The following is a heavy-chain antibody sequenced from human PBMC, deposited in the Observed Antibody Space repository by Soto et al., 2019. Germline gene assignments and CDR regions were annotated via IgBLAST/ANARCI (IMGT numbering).Heavy chain of an antibody. V-gene: IGHV3-30-3*01. CDR2: ISYDGSKK. J-gene: IGHJ5*02. CDR3: ARSVAFWSGNEQNNWFDP. D-gene: IGHD3-3*01. Sequence: QVQLVESGGGVVQPGRSLRLSCAASGFTFSSYALHWVRQAPGKGLEWVAVISYDGSKKYYADSVKGRFTISRDNSKNPRYLEMNSLRVEDTAVYYCARSVAFWSGNEQNNWFDPWGQGTLVTVSS. CDR1: GFTFSSYA.